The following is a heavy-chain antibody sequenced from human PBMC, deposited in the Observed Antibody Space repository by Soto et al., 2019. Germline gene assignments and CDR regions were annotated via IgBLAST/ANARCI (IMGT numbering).Heavy chain of an antibody. CDR1: GFTFDDYG. CDR3: VSGASFNFDY. D-gene: IGHD1-26*01. Sequence: EVQLVESGGGVLRPGGSLRLSCAASGFTFDDYGMTWARQAPGKGLEWVSGVNWNGGSTGYADSVKGRFTISRDNAKNSLYLQMTSLRAEDTAFYYCVSGASFNFDYWGQGTLVTVSS. J-gene: IGHJ4*02. V-gene: IGHV3-20*04. CDR2: VNWNGGST.